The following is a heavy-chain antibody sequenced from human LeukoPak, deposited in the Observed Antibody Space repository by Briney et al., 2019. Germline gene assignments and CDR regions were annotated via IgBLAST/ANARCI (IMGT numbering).Heavy chain of an antibody. D-gene: IGHD2/OR15-2a*01. V-gene: IGHV4-4*02. CDR1: GGSISSSNW. CDR3: ARKYCSTTSCSYGYDI. CDR2: ISYSGST. Sequence: SETLSLTCTVSGGSISSSNWWSWVRQPPGKGLEWIGEISYSGSTDYNPSLESRVSISIDTSKKQFSLELNSVTAADTAVYFCARKYCSTTSCSYGYDIWGQGTMVTVSS. J-gene: IGHJ3*02.